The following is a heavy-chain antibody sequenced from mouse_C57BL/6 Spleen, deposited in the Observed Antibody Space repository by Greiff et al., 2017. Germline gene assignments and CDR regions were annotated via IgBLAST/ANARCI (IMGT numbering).Heavy chain of an antibody. CDR2: INPSSGYT. CDR1: GYTFTSYT. J-gene: IGHJ1*03. CDR3: ARGMTTYFDV. D-gene: IGHD2-4*01. Sequence: QVQLKQSGAELARPGASVKMSCKASGYTFTSYTMHWVKQRPGQGLEWIGYINPSSGYTKYTPKFKDKATLTADKSSSTAYMQLSSLTSEDSADYYCARGMTTYFDVWGTGTTVTVSA. V-gene: IGHV1-4*01.